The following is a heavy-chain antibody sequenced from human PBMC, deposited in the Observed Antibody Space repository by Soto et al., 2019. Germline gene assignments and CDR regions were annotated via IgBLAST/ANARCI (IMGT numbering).Heavy chain of an antibody. Sequence: QVQLVESGGGVVQPGRSLRLSCAASGFTFSNYGMQWVRQAPGKGLEWVAVISYDGRNKYYADSVKGRFTISRDNSKNTLDLRMTSLRADGTAVYYCAKEGSAKRSHYFDYWGQGTLVTVSS. V-gene: IGHV3-30*18. CDR2: ISYDGRNK. J-gene: IGHJ4*02. CDR3: AKEGSAKRSHYFDY. D-gene: IGHD2-15*01. CDR1: GFTFSNYG.